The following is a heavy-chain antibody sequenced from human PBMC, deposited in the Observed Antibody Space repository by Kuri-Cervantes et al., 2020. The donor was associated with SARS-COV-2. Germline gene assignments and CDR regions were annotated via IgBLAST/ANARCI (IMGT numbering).Heavy chain of an antibody. CDR3: ATDTPRPTAAGTLGGY. J-gene: IGHJ4*02. CDR1: GYTFTSYD. D-gene: IGHD6-13*01. CDR2: MNPNSGNT. V-gene: IGHV1-8*02. Sequence: ASVKVSCKASGYTFTSYDINWVRQATGQGLEWMGWMNPNSGNTGYAQKFQGRVTMTRNTSISTAYMELSSLRSEDTAVYYCATDTPRPTAAGTLGGYWGQGTLVTVSS.